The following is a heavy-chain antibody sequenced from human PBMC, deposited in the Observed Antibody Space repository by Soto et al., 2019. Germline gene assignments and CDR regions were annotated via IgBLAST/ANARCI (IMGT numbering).Heavy chain of an antibody. CDR2: MNPNSGNT. D-gene: IGHD3-10*01. Sequence: ASVKVSCKASGYTFTSYDINWVRQATGQGLQWMGWMNPNSGNTGYAQKFQGRVTMTRNTSISTAYMELSSLRSEDTAVYYCARGPDYYGSGSRREFWFDPWGQGTLVTVSS. V-gene: IGHV1-8*01. CDR3: ARGPDYYGSGSRREFWFDP. J-gene: IGHJ5*02. CDR1: GYTFTSYD.